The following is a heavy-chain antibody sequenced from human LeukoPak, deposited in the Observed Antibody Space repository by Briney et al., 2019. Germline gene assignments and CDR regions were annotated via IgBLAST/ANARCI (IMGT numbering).Heavy chain of an antibody. Sequence: SLRLSCAASGFTFDDYAMHWVRQAPGKGLEWVSGISWNSGSIGYADSVKGRFTISRDNAKNSLYLQMNSLRAEDTALYYCAKGRRYGSGSRFDYWGQGTLVTVSS. J-gene: IGHJ4*02. CDR3: AKGRRYGSGSRFDY. CDR2: ISWNSGSI. D-gene: IGHD3-10*01. V-gene: IGHV3-9*01. CDR1: GFTFDDYA.